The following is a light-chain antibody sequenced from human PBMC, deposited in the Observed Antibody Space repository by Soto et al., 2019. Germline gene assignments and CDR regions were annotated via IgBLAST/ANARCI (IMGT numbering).Light chain of an antibody. CDR2: DVS. Sequence: QSALTQPASVSGSPGQSLTISCTGTSSDVGSYNLVSWYQHHPGKAPKFMIYDVSKRPSGVPDRFSGSKSGNTASLTISGLQAEDEADYYCCSYAGRYALWVFGGGTKLTVL. CDR3: CSYAGRYALWV. CDR1: SSDVGSYNL. V-gene: IGLV2-23*02. J-gene: IGLJ3*02.